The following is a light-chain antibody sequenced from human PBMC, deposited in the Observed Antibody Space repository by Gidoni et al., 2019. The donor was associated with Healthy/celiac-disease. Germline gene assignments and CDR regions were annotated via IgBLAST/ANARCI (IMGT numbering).Light chain of an antibody. J-gene: IGLJ2*01. V-gene: IGLV1-40*01. CDR3: QSYDSSLSGSVV. CDR2: GNS. CDR1: SSNIGAGYD. Sequence: QSVLTQPPSVSGAPGQRLTLSCTGSSSNIGAGYDVHWYQQLPGTAPKLLIYGNSNRPSGVPDRFSGSKSGTSASLAITGLQAEDEADYYCQSYDSSLSGSVVFGGGTKLTVL.